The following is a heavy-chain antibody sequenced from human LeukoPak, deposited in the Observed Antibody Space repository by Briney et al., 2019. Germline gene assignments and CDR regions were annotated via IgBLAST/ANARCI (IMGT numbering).Heavy chain of an antibody. J-gene: IGHJ4*02. CDR1: GFTFSSFA. Sequence: PGGSLRLSCAASGFTFSSFAMSWVRQTPGKGLEWVSAISGSGGSTYYADSVKGRFTISRDNSKNTLYLQMNSLRAEDTAVYYCAKDSSGTVDYWGQGTLVTVSS. CDR3: AKDSSGTVDY. V-gene: IGHV3-23*01. CDR2: ISGSGGST. D-gene: IGHD3-22*01.